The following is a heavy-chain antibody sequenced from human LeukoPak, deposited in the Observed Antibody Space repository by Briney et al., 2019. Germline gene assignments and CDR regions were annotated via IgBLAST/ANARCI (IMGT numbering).Heavy chain of an antibody. V-gene: IGHV3-30-3*01. CDR3: AKDHRWLVDY. J-gene: IGHJ4*02. CDR2: ISSAGTII. Sequence: GRSLRLSCAASGFTFGTYSMHWVRQAPGKGLEWVAVISSAGTIINYADSVRGRFSISRDNSRNTMYLQMDSLRTEDTAVYYCAKDHRWLVDYWGQGTLVTVSS. CDR1: GFTFGTYS. D-gene: IGHD6-19*01.